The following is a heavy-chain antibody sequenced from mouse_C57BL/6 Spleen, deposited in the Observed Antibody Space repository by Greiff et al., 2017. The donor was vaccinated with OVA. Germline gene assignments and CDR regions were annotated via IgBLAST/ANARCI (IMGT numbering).Heavy chain of an antibody. J-gene: IGHJ4*01. CDR2: IDPSDSET. CDR3: ARGIYYGNYYAMDY. CDR1: GYTFTSYW. Sequence: VKLQQPGAELVRPGSSVKLSCKASGYTFTSYWMHWVKQRPIQGLEWIGNIDPSDSETHYNQKFKDKATLTVDKSSSTAYMQLSSLTSEDSAVYYCARGIYYGNYYAMDYWGQGTSVTVSS. D-gene: IGHD2-1*01. V-gene: IGHV1-52*01.